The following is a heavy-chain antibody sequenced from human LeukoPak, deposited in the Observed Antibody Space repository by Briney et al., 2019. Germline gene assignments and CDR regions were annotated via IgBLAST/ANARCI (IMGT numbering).Heavy chain of an antibody. J-gene: IGHJ4*02. V-gene: IGHV3-53*01. D-gene: IGHD3-9*01. Sequence: GGSLRLSCAASGFTVSSNYMSWVRQAPGKGLEWVSVIYSGGSTYYADSVKGRFTISRDNSKNTLYLQMNSLRAEDTAVYYCARDAYDILTGYYMGDYWGQGTLVTVSS. CDR2: IYSGGST. CDR3: ARDAYDILTGYYMGDY. CDR1: GFTVSSNY.